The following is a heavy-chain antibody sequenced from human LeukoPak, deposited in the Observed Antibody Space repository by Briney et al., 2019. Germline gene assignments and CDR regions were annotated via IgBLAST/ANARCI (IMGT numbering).Heavy chain of an antibody. CDR1: GYTFTGYY. Sequence: ASVKVSCKASGYTFTGYYMHWVRQAPGQGLEWMGWINPNSGGTNYAQKFQVRVTMTRDTSISTAYMELSRLRSDDTAVYYCARPDDSSTVTTEYNWFDPWGQGTLVTVSS. D-gene: IGHD4-17*01. J-gene: IGHJ5*02. CDR3: ARPDDSSTVTTEYNWFDP. V-gene: IGHV1-2*02. CDR2: INPNSGGT.